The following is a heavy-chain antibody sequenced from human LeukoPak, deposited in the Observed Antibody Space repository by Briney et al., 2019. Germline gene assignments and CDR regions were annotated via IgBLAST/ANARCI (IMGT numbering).Heavy chain of an antibody. CDR1: GYSFTSYW. CDR2: IYPGDSDT. Sequence: GESLKISCKGSGYSFTSYWIGWVRQLPGKGLEWMGIIYPGDSDTRYSPSFQGQVTISADKSISTAYPQWSSLKASDTAMYYCARKYYYDSSGYHAFDIWGQGTMVTVSS. D-gene: IGHD3-22*01. CDR3: ARKYYYDSSGYHAFDI. V-gene: IGHV5-51*01. J-gene: IGHJ3*02.